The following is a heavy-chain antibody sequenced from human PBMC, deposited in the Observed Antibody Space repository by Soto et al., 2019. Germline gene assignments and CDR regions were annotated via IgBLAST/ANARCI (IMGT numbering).Heavy chain of an antibody. V-gene: IGHV1-69*06. D-gene: IGHD2-15*01. CDR2: IIPLLGAP. J-gene: IGHJ6*02. CDR3: ARDLFGDCSGENCYEAAYNYYGMDV. CDR1: GGTFSHHA. Sequence: QVQLVQSGAEVKKPGSSVKVSCKASGGTFSHHAISWVRQAPGQGLEWMGGIIPLLGAPHYAQSFQGRVTITADKVTTTVYMEMNSLSAEDTAVYYCARDLFGDCSGENCYEAAYNYYGMDVWGQGTTVTVSS.